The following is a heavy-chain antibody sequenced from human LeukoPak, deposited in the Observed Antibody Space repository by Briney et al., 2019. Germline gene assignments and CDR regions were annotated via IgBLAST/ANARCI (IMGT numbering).Heavy chain of an antibody. Sequence: GGSLRLSCAASGFTFSGSAMHWVRQAPGKGLEWVSSISSSSSYIYYADSVKGRFTISRDNAKNSLYLQMNSLRAEDTAVYYCARDRYYGSGSYYKEYYYYGMDVWGKGTTVTVSS. CDR3: ARDRYYGSGSYYKEYYYYGMDV. J-gene: IGHJ6*04. V-gene: IGHV3-21*01. CDR2: ISSSSSYI. D-gene: IGHD3-10*01. CDR1: GFTFSGSA.